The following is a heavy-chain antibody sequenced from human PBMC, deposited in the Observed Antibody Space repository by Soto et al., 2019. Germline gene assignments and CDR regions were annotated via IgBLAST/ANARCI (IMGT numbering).Heavy chain of an antibody. Sequence: EVQLVESGGGLVQPGGSLRLSCAASGFTFNNFWMYWVRQTPEKGLVWVSGINSDGTTTIYADSVKGRFTISRDNAKNTLYLQMNSLLVEDTAIYYCVIDIRWGQGTLFTVSS. CDR2: INSDGTTT. J-gene: IGHJ4*02. V-gene: IGHV3-74*01. CDR3: VIDIR. CDR1: GFTFNNFW.